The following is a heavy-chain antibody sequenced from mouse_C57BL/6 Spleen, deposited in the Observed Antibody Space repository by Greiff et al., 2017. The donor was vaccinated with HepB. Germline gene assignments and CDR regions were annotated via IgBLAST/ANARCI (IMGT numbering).Heavy chain of an antibody. D-gene: IGHD1-1*01. Sequence: VQLQQSGPELVKPGASVKIPCKASGYTFTDYNMDWVKQSHGKSLEWIGDINPNNGGTIYNQKFKGKATLTVDKSCSTAYMELRSLTSEDTAVYCCARGYYGSKGFDYWGQGTLVTVSA. CDR2: INPNNGGT. CDR3: ARGYYGSKGFDY. J-gene: IGHJ3*01. CDR1: GYTFTDYN. V-gene: IGHV1-18*01.